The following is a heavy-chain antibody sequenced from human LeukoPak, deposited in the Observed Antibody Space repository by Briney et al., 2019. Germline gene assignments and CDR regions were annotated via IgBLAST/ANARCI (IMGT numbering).Heavy chain of an antibody. CDR2: MYYSGST. CDR1: GGSISRGDYY. J-gene: IGHJ5*02. CDR3: ARPYYYDSRIDP. D-gene: IGHD3-22*01. V-gene: IGHV4-30-4*01. Sequence: PSQTLSLTCTVSGGSISRGDYYWSWIRQPPGKGLEWIGYMYYSGSTYYNPSLKSRVVISVDTSKNQFSLKLSSVTAADTAVYYCARPYYYDSRIDPWGKGTLVTVSS.